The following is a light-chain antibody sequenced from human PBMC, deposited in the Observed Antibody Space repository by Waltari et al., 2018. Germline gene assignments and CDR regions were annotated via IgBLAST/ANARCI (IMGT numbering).Light chain of an antibody. Sequence: QSALTQPASVSGSPGQSVPISCTGTSSDLGRSNSVLWYQDHPGQGPKVIIYAVSDRPSGVSARFSGSKSGNTASLTISGLQAEDEADYYCSSESSDKVVLFGGGTKVTVL. CDR2: AVS. V-gene: IGLV2-14*03. J-gene: IGLJ3*02. CDR1: SSDLGRSNS. CDR3: SSESSDKVVL.